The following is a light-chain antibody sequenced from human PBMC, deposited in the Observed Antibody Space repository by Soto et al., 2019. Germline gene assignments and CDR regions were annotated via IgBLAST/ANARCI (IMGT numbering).Light chain of an antibody. CDR1: SSDIGNYNL. CDR2: EVS. J-gene: IGLJ1*01. CDR3: TSSRSSDFPYV. Sequence: QSVLTQPASVSGSLGQSITISCTGTSSDIGNYNLVSWYQQYPGKAPKLMIYEVSIRPTGVSNRFSGSKSGNAASLTIAGLQAEDEADYYCTSSRSSDFPYVFGTGTKLTVL. V-gene: IGLV2-14*02.